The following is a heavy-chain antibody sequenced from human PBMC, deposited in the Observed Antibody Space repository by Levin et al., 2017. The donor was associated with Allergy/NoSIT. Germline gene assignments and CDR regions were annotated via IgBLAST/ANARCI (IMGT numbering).Heavy chain of an antibody. CDR2: ISYDGSNK. J-gene: IGHJ4*02. CDR3: ARGGSFFTMVRGALEYYFDY. D-gene: IGHD3-10*01. CDR1: GFTFSSYA. V-gene: IGHV3-30-3*01. Sequence: QPGGSLRLSCAASGFTFSSYAMHWVRQAPGKGLEWVAVISYDGSNKYYADSVKGRFTISRDNSKNTLYLQMNSLRAEDTAVYYCARGGSFFTMVRGALEYYFDYWGQGTLVTVSS.